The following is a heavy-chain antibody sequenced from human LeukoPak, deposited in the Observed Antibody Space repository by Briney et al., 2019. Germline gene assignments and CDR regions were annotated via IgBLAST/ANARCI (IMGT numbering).Heavy chain of an antibody. CDR3: ARDLGNLGAVTGPDF. J-gene: IGHJ4*02. D-gene: IGHD6-19*01. CDR1: GLTFSSYA. Sequence: GGSLRLSCAASGLTFSSYAMSWVRQAPGKGLEWVAVISYDRSNKYYADSVKGRFTISRDDSKDTLYLQMSTLRPEDTAVYFCARDLGNLGAVTGPDFWGQGTLVTVSS. V-gene: IGHV3-30*03. CDR2: ISYDRSNK.